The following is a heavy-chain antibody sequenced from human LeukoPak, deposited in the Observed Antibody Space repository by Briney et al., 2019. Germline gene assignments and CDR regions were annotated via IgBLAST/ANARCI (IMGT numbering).Heavy chain of an antibody. CDR2: IGLAGEYT. CDR1: GFTFSDYW. V-gene: IGHV3-74*01. Sequence: GRSLRLSCAASGFTFSDYWMHWVRQAPGKGLMWVSTIGLAGEYTTYADSVKGRFTISRDNAKDTLYLQMNSLRAKDTALYYCASGNSHAFDIWGQGTMVTVSS. J-gene: IGHJ3*02. CDR3: ASGNSHAFDI.